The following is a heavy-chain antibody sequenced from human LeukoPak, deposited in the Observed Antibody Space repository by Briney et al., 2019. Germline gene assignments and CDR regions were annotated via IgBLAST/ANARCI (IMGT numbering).Heavy chain of an antibody. CDR2: INHSGST. CDR3: ARLSYYYDSSGYYVASPAHYYYMDV. V-gene: IGHV4-34*01. Sequence: SETLSLTCAVYGGSFSGYYWSWIRQPPGKGLEWIGEINHSGSTNYNPSLKSRVTISVDTSKNQFSLKLSSVTAADTAVYYCARLSYYYDSSGYYVASPAHYYYMDVWGKGTTVTISS. D-gene: IGHD3-22*01. J-gene: IGHJ6*03. CDR1: GGSFSGYY.